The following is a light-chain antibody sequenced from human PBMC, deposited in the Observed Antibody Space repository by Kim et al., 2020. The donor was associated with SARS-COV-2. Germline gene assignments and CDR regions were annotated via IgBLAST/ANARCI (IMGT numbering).Light chain of an antibody. J-gene: IGLJ2*01. CDR1: NSVVESFDL. V-gene: IGLV2-23*02. CDR2: EVS. CDR3: CSYAGSSTPV. Sequence: GQSIPISCTGANSVVESFDLVSWYQQHPGKAPKLMIYEVSKRPSGVSNRFSGSKSGNTASLTISGLQAEDEADYYCCSYAGSSTPVFGGGTQLTVL.